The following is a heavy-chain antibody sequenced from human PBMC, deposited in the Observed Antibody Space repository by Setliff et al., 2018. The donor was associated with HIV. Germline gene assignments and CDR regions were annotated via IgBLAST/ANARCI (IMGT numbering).Heavy chain of an antibody. Sequence: PGGSLRLSCAASGFSFGSYGLHWVRQAPGKGLEWLTFIRYDGTNEYYADSVKGRFTISRDNSKNTLYLQMNSLRAEDTAIYYCAKDLGLREGSSPFDNWGQGTLVTVSS. CDR1: GFSFGSYG. D-gene: IGHD3-16*01. CDR2: IRYDGTNE. CDR3: AKDLGLREGSSPFDN. J-gene: IGHJ4*02. V-gene: IGHV3-30*02.